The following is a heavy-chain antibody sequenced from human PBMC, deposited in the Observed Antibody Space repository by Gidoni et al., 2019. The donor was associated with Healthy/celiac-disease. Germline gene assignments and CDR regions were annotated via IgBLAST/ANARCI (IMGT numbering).Heavy chain of an antibody. D-gene: IGHD3-22*01. CDR2: ISSSSSYI. V-gene: IGHV3-21*01. Sequence: EVRLAGAGGGLAKHGGSLRLSCAASGFTLSSYSMHGVRQDPGTGLEWVSTISSSSSYIYFADSVKSRITISRDNPKNSLYMQMDSVRAEYTAVYYCASDFNYEYYYGMDVWGQGTTVTVSS. J-gene: IGHJ6*02. CDR1: GFTLSSYS. CDR3: ASDFNYEYYYGMDV.